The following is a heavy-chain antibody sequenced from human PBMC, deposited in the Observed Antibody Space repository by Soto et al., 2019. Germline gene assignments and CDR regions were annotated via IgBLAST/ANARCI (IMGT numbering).Heavy chain of an antibody. D-gene: IGHD1-1*01. J-gene: IGHJ4*02. CDR1: GLTFSNYA. Sequence: GGSLRLSCATSGLTFSNYAISWVRQAPGGGLEWVSSMSGSSSTTYYADSVRGRFTISRDRSKNTLYLQMSSLRAEDTVLYYCAKSRERERPWVIDFWGQGTLVTVSS. V-gene: IGHV3-23*01. CDR3: AKSRERERPWVIDF. CDR2: MSGSSSTT.